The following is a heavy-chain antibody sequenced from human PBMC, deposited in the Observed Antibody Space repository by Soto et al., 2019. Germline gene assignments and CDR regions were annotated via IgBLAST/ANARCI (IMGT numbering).Heavy chain of an antibody. CDR1: GGTFSTYA. J-gene: IGHJ4*02. CDR3: SESTVFWGGPEY. V-gene: IGHV1-69*01. CDR2: IIPIFGRA. Sequence: QVQLVQSGAEVKKPGSSVKVSCKASGGTFSTYAFNWVRQAPGQGLEWMGGIIPIFGRANYAQKLQGRVTITADGSTSTGYMEFRSLRSEDTARVYCSESTVFWGGPEYWGQGTLVTVSS. D-gene: IGHD3-16*01.